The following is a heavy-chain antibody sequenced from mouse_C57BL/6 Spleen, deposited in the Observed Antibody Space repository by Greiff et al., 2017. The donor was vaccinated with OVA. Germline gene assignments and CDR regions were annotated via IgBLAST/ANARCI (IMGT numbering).Heavy chain of an antibody. J-gene: IGHJ3*01. CDR2: IWSGGST. V-gene: IGHV2-2*01. D-gene: IGHD4-1*01. Sequence: VQVVESGPGLVQPSQSLSITCPVSGFSLTSYGVHWVRQSPGKGLEWLGVIWSGGSTDYNAAFISRLSISKDNSKSQVFFKMNSLQADDTAIYYCALPSGTGVFAYWGQGTLVTVSA. CDR3: ALPSGTGVFAY. CDR1: GFSLTSYG.